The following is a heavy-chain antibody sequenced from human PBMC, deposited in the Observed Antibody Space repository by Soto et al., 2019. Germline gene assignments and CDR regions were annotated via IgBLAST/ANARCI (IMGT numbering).Heavy chain of an antibody. V-gene: IGHV1-3*01. J-gene: IGHJ5*02. CDR3: ARAVLWPLLSPSVWFDP. CDR2: VNAGNGNT. D-gene: IGHD2-2*01. Sequence: ASVKVSCKASGYTFTSYAMHWVRQAPGQRLEWMGWVNAGNGNTKYSQKFQGRVTITRDTSASTAYMELSSLRSEDTAVYYCARAVLWPLLSPSVWFDPWGQGTLVTVSS. CDR1: GYTFTSYA.